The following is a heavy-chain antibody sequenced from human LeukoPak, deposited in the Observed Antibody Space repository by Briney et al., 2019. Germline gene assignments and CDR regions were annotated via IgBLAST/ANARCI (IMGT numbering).Heavy chain of an antibody. V-gene: IGHV3-30*18. J-gene: IGHJ4*02. D-gene: IGHD6-13*01. Sequence: GSPRLSCAASGFTFSSYGMHWVRQAPGKGLEWVAVISFDGINKFYADSVKGRFTISRDNSENTLYLQMNSLRVEDTAVYYCAKGGGTGYSSSWYSNWGQGTLVTVSS. CDR3: AKGGGTGYSSSWYSN. CDR2: ISFDGINK. CDR1: GFTFSSYG.